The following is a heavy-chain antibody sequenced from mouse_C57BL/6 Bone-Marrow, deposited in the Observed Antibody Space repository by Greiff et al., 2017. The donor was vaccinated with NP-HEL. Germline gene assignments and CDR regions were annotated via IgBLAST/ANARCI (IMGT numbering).Heavy chain of an antibody. CDR1: GYTFTDYE. V-gene: IGHV1-15*01. CDR2: IDPETGGT. CDR3: TRPDSSGSAWFAY. Sequence: QVHVKQSGAELVRPGASVTLSCKASGYTFTDYEMHWVKQTPVHGLEWIGAIDPETGGTAYNQKFKGKAILTADKSSSTAYMELRSLTSEDSAVYYCTRPDSSGSAWFAYWGQGTLVTVSA. D-gene: IGHD3-2*02. J-gene: IGHJ3*01.